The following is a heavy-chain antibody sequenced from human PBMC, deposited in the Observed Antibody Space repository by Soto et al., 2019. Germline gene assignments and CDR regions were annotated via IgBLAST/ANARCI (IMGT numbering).Heavy chain of an antibody. CDR1: GDSVSSYY. Sequence: QVQLQESGPGLVKPSETLSLTCIVSGDSVSSYYWSWIRQPPGKGLEWIGYISYSGSIKYNPSLESRVTMSVDTSKNQLSLKLTSVTAADTAVYYCASADSTPYYFDYWGQGTLVTVSS. J-gene: IGHJ4*02. D-gene: IGHD2-2*01. V-gene: IGHV4-59*02. CDR3: ASADSTPYYFDY. CDR2: ISYSGSI.